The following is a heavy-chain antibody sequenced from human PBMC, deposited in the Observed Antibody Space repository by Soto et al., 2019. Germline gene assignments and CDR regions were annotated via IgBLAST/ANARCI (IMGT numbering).Heavy chain of an antibody. Sequence: SETLSLTCTVSGGSISSYYWSWIRQPPGKGLEWIGYIYYSGSTNYNPSLKSRVTISVDTSKNQFSLKLSSVTAADTAVYYCARAPGVGYYDSSGYYYIWGQGTMVTVSS. CDR1: GGSISSYY. V-gene: IGHV4-59*01. J-gene: IGHJ3*02. D-gene: IGHD3-22*01. CDR3: ARAPGVGYYDSSGYYYI. CDR2: IYYSGST.